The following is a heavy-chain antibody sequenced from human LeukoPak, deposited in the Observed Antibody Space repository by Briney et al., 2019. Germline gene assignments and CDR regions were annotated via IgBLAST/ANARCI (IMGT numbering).Heavy chain of an antibody. D-gene: IGHD3-10*01. V-gene: IGHV1-2*02. CDR1: GYTFTGHY. CDR2: INPNSGGT. J-gene: IGHJ5*02. Sequence: ASVKVSCKASGYTFTGHYMHWVRQAPGQGLEWMGWINPNSGGTNYAQKFQGRVTMTRDTSISTAYMELSRLRSDDTAVYYCAGGFNSMVRGVISWFDPWGQGTLVTVSS. CDR3: AGGFNSMVRGVISWFDP.